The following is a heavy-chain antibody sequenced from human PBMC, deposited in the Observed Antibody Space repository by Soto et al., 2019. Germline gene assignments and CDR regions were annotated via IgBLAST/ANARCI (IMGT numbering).Heavy chain of an antibody. CDR3: ARVTPGNNLYYFSGLDV. J-gene: IGHJ6*02. Sequence: GGSLRLSCVASGFTFDTYGIHWVRQAPGKGLQWVALISYEGSNTYYADSVRGRFTISRDNSKNTLYLQINALRPEDTGVYYCARVTPGNNLYYFSGLDVWGQGTSVTVSS. CDR2: ISYEGSNT. V-gene: IGHV3-30-3*01. CDR1: GFTFDTYG. D-gene: IGHD1-1*01.